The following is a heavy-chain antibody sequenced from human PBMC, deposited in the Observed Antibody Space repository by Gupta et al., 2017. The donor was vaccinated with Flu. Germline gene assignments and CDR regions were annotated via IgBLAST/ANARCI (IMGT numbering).Heavy chain of an antibody. CDR1: GGSFSGYY. CDR3: ARVLATALGAYFDY. J-gene: IGHJ4*02. Sequence: QVQLQQWGAGLLKPSETLSLTCAVYGGSFSGYYWSWIRQPPGKGLEWIGEINHSGSTNYNPSLKSRVTISVDTSKNQFSLKLSSVTAADTAVYYCARVLATALGAYFDYWGQGTLVTVSS. V-gene: IGHV4-34*01. D-gene: IGHD6-13*01. CDR2: INHSGST.